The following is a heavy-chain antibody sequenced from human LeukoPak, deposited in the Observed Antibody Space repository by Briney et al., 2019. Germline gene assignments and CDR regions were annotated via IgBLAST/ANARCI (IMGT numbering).Heavy chain of an antibody. J-gene: IGHJ4*02. CDR2: ISYGGNNK. CDR1: GFTFSSDG. D-gene: IGHD4/OR15-4a*01. V-gene: IGHV3-30*18. CDR3: AKADYGDVTFDY. Sequence: AGGSLRLSCAASGFTFSSDGMSWVRQAPGKGLEWVALISYGGNNKYYSDSVKGRFTISRDNSRNTLYLQMNSLRGDDTAVYYCAKADYGDVTFDYWGQGTLVTVSS.